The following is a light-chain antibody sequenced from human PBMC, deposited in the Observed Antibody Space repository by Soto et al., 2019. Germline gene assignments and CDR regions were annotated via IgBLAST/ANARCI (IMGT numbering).Light chain of an antibody. Sequence: QSALTQPASVSGSPGQSITVSCTGSSSDFGDDKYVSWYQQHLGKAPKLIIYEVTLRPSGVPDRFSGSKSGNTASLTVSGLQADDEADYYCSAYAGSNTFVFGTGTKVTVL. V-gene: IGLV2-8*01. CDR2: EVT. CDR1: SSDFGDDKY. CDR3: SAYAGSNTFV. J-gene: IGLJ1*01.